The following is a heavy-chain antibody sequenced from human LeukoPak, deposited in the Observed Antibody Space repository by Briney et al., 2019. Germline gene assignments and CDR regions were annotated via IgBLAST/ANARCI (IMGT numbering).Heavy chain of an antibody. CDR1: GGTFGSYA. V-gene: IGHV1-69*13. D-gene: IGHD3-10*01. J-gene: IGHJ5*02. CDR2: MIPIFGTA. Sequence: SVTVSCKASGGTFGSYAISWVRQAPGQGLEWMGGMIPIFGTANYAQKVQGRVTITADESTSTAYMEPSSLRSEDTAVYYSARGGYYYGSGSYPRFDPWGQGTLVTVSS. CDR3: ARGGYYYGSGSYPRFDP.